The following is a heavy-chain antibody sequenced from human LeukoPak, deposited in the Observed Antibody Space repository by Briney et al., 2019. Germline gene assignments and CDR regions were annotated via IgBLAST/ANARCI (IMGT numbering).Heavy chain of an antibody. V-gene: IGHV3-48*01. CDR3: ARVPIAAAGTCFDY. Sequence: PGGSLRLSCAASGFTFSSYNMNWVRQAPGKGLEWVSYISSSSSTIYYADSVKGRFTISRDDAKNSLYLQMNSLRAEDTAVYYCARVPIAAAGTCFDYWGQGTLVTVSS. CDR1: GFTFSSYN. CDR2: ISSSSSTI. J-gene: IGHJ4*02. D-gene: IGHD6-13*01.